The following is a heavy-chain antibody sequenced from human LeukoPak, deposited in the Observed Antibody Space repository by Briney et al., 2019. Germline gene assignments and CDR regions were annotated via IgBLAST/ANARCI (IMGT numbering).Heavy chain of an antibody. CDR3: ARRNGLSAARGDFDY. CDR2: IYYSGST. J-gene: IGHJ4*02. V-gene: IGHV4-31*03. Sequence: SQTLSLTCTVSGGSISSGGYYWSWLRQHPGTGLEWIGYIYYSGSTYYNPSLKSRVTISVDTSKNQFSLKLSSVTAADTAVYYCARRNGLSAARGDFDYWGQGTLVTVSS. CDR1: GGSISSGGYY. D-gene: IGHD6-6*01.